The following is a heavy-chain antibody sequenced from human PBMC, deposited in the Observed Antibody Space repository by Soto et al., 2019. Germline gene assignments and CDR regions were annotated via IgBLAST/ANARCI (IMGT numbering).Heavy chain of an antibody. CDR3: ARNNWNYYYGMDV. CDR1: GGSISSSSYY. Sequence: SETLSLTCTVSGGSISSSSYYWGWFRQPPGKGLEWIGSIYYSGSTYYNPSLKSRVTISVDTSKNQFSLKLSSVTAADTAVYYCARNNWNYYYGMDVWGQGTTVTVSS. V-gene: IGHV4-39*01. D-gene: IGHD1-1*01. J-gene: IGHJ6*02. CDR2: IYYSGST.